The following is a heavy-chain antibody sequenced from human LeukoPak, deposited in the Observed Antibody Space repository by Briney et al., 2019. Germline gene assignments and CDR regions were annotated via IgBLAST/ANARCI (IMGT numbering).Heavy chain of an antibody. V-gene: IGHV4-30-4*08. CDR1: GGSISSGDYY. Sequence: SQTLSLTCTVSGGSISSGDYYWIWIRQPPGKGLEWIGYIYYSGSTYYNPSLKSRVTISVDTSKNQFSLKLSSVTAADTAVYYCARDTMTGCSSTSCTTTWGQGTLVTVSS. D-gene: IGHD2-2*01. J-gene: IGHJ5*02. CDR2: IYYSGST. CDR3: ARDTMTGCSSTSCTTT.